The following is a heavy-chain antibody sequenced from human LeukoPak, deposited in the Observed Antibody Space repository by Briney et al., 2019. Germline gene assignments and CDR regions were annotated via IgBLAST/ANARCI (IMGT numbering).Heavy chain of an antibody. CDR1: GFTFSSYG. D-gene: IGHD3-10*01. V-gene: IGHV3-30*03. CDR3: AFGDPFDY. Sequence: PGRSLRLSCAASGFTFSSYGMHWVRQAPGKGLEWVAVMSYDGSNKYYADSVKGRFTISRDNSKNTLYLQMNSLRAEDTAVYYCAFGDPFDYWGQGTLVTVSS. CDR2: MSYDGSNK. J-gene: IGHJ4*02.